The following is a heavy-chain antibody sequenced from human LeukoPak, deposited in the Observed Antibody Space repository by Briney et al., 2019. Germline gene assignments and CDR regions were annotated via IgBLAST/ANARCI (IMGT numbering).Heavy chain of an antibody. CDR2: IWYDGSDK. Sequence: GGSLRLSCAASGFTFSSYGMHWVRQAPGKGLEWVAVIWYDGSDKYYADSVKGRFTISRDNSKNTLYLQMNSLRAEDTAVYYCAKDRGIAVAGRSWFDPWGQGTLVTVSS. J-gene: IGHJ5*02. D-gene: IGHD6-19*01. CDR3: AKDRGIAVAGRSWFDP. V-gene: IGHV3-33*06. CDR1: GFTFSSYG.